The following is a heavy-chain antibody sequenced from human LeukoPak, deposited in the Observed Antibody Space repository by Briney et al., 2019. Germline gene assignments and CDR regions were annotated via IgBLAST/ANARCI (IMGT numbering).Heavy chain of an antibody. J-gene: IGHJ4*02. CDR2: IYSGGST. CDR3: ATLYYDSSGYYPNYFDY. D-gene: IGHD3-22*01. Sequence: AGGSLRLSCAASGFTVSSNYMSWVRQAPGKGLEWVSVIYSGGSTYYADSVKGRFTISRDNSKSTLYLQMNSLRAEDTAVYYCATLYYDSSGYYPNYFDYWGQGTLVTVSS. V-gene: IGHV3-66*02. CDR1: GFTVSSNY.